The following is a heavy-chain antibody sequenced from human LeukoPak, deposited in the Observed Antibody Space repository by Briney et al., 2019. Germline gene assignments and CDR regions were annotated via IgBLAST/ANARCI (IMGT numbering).Heavy chain of an antibody. CDR1: GFTFSDYY. V-gene: IGHV3-11*01. J-gene: IGHJ6*02. CDR3: ARDSLRYFDWLSPIYYYYGMDV. Sequence: GGSLRLSCAASGFTFSDYYMSWIRQAPGKGLEWVSYISSSGSTIYYADSVKGRFTISRDNAKNSLYLQMNSLRAEDTAVYYCARDSLRYFDWLSPIYYYYGMDVWGQGTTVTVSS. D-gene: IGHD3-9*01. CDR2: ISSSGSTI.